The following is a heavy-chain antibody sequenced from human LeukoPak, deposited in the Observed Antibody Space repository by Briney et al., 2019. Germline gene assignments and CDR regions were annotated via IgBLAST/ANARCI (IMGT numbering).Heavy chain of an antibody. CDR1: GFTFSSYS. J-gene: IGHJ4*02. CDR3: ARDGNTAMVEYYFDY. D-gene: IGHD5-18*01. CDR2: ISSISSYI. V-gene: IGHV3-21*01. Sequence: RGSLRLSCAASGFTFSSYSMNWVRQVPGKGLEWVSSISSISSYIYYADPVKGRFTISRDNAKNSLYLQMNSLRAEDTAVYYCARDGNTAMVEYYFDYWGQGTLVTVSP.